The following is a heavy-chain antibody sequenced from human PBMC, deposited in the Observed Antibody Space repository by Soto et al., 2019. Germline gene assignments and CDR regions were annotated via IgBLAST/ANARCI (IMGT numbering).Heavy chain of an antibody. V-gene: IGHV3-23*01. CDR3: AKEMLASISRPFDY. CDR2: ISGGRGANS. D-gene: IGHD5-12*01. CDR1: GFTFINFG. J-gene: IGHJ4*02. Sequence: GGSLRLSCSASGFTFINFGMRWVRQATGKGLEWIATISGGRGANSYYADSVKGRFTISRDNSRNTLFLQMNSLIADDTAVYYCAKEMLASISRPFDYWGQGTRVTVS.